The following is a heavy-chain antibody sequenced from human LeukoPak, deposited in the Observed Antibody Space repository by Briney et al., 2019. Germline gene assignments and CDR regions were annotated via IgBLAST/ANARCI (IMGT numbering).Heavy chain of an antibody. CDR1: GGSISSYY. CDR2: IYTSGST. CDR3: ARDLGITMVQGVIPHFDY. V-gene: IGHV4-4*07. J-gene: IGHJ4*02. D-gene: IGHD3-10*01. Sequence: SETLSPTCTVSGGSISSYYWSWIRQPAGKGLEWIGRIYTSGSTNYNPSLKSRVTMSVDTSKNQFSLKLSSVTAADTAVYYCARDLGITMVQGVIPHFDYWGQGTLVTVSS.